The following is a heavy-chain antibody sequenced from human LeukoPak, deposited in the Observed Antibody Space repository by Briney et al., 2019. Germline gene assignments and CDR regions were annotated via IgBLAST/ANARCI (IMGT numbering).Heavy chain of an antibody. CDR3: AKDLHWSAGMDV. Sequence: PGGSLRLSCAASGFTFSSNAMSWVRQAPGKGLEWVSGISHSGSDTHYADSVKGRFTISRDTSKSTLFLQMNSLRADDTAVYYCAKDLHWSAGMDVWGQGTTVTVSS. V-gene: IGHV3-23*01. CDR1: GFTFSSNA. CDR2: ISHSGSDT. J-gene: IGHJ6*02.